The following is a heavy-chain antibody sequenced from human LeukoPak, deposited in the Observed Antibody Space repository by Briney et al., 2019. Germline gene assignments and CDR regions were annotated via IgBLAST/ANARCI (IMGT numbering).Heavy chain of an antibody. D-gene: IGHD1-26*01. V-gene: IGHV1-69*05. CDR1: GGTFSSYA. CDR3: ARDSSALGSGSYTNYYYYMDV. J-gene: IGHJ6*03. Sequence: SVKVSCKASGGTFSSYAISWVRQAPGQGLEWIGGIIPIFGTANYAQKFQGRVTITTDESTSTAYMELSSLRSEDTAVYYCARDSSALGSGSYTNYYYYMDVWGKGTTVTVSS. CDR2: IIPIFGTA.